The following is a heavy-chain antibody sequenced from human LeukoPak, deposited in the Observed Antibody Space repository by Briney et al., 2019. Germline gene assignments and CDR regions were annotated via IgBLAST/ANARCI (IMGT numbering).Heavy chain of an antibody. Sequence: GGSLRLSCAASGFTFSSYWMSWVRQAPGKGLEWVANIKQDGSEKYYVDSVKGRFTISRDNAKNTLYLQMSSLTAEDTAVYYCAKDADNWNSYFAYWGQGTLVTVSS. CDR3: AKDADNWNSYFAY. V-gene: IGHV3-7*01. J-gene: IGHJ4*02. CDR2: IKQDGSEK. CDR1: GFTFSSYW. D-gene: IGHD1-7*01.